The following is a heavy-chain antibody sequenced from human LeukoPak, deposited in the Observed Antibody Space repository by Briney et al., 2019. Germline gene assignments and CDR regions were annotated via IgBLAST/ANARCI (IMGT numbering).Heavy chain of an antibody. CDR1: GFTFSSYW. V-gene: IGHV3-74*01. Sequence: GGSLRLSCAASGFTFSSYWMHWVRQAPGKGLVWVSRVNSDGSSTSYADSVKGRFTISRDNAKNTLYLQMNSLRADDTAVYYCARDMIVVNYYYYGMDVWGQGTTVTVSS. D-gene: IGHD3-22*01. CDR3: ARDMIVVNYYYYGMDV. J-gene: IGHJ6*02. CDR2: VNSDGSST.